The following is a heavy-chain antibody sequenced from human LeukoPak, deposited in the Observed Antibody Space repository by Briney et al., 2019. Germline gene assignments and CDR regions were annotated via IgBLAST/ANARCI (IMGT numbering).Heavy chain of an antibody. CDR1: GFTFSSYS. CDR2: ISGSSSYI. V-gene: IGHV3-21*01. J-gene: IGHJ5*02. Sequence: GGSLRLSCAASGFTFSSYSMNWVRQAPGKGLEWVSSISGSSSYIYYADSVKGRFTISRDNAKNSLYLQMNSLRAEDTAVYYCARDVGYCSSTSCYSPWGQGTLVTVSS. CDR3: ARDVGYCSSTSCYSP. D-gene: IGHD2-2*01.